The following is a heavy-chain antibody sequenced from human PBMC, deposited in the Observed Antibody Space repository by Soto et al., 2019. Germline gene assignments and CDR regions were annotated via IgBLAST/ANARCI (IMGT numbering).Heavy chain of an antibody. CDR3: ARDSGPIHY. CDR2: ISTYNGNT. Sequence: ASVKVSCKASGYTFTNFDISWVRHAPGQGLEWMGWISTYNGNTTYTQNLQGRVTMSTDTSTRTAYMELRSLKSDDTAVYYCARDSGPIHYWGPATLVSVSS. J-gene: IGHJ4*02. V-gene: IGHV1-18*01. CDR1: GYTFTNFD.